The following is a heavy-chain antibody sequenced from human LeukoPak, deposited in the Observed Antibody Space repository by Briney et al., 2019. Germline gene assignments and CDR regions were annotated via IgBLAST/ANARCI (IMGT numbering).Heavy chain of an antibody. CDR3: AKGVLGQWLVDAFDI. Sequence: GGSLRPSCAASGFTFSRYSMNWVRQAPGKGLEWVSSISSSSSYIYYADSLKGRFTISRDNARNSLYLQMNSLRAEDTAVYYCAKGVLGQWLVDAFDIWGQGTMVTVSS. V-gene: IGHV3-21*01. CDR1: GFTFSRYS. D-gene: IGHD6-19*01. J-gene: IGHJ3*02. CDR2: ISSSSSYI.